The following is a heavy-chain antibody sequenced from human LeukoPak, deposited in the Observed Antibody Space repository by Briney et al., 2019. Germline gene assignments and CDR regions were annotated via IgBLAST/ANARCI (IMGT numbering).Heavy chain of an antibody. J-gene: IGHJ4*02. CDR3: AGDLNGGPVTD. D-gene: IGHD7-27*01. CDR1: GGSFSGYY. V-gene: IGHV4-34*01. CDR2: INHSGST. Sequence: PSETLSLTCAVYGGSFSGYYWSWIRQPPGKGLEWIGEINHSGSTNYNPSLKSQVTIFVDTSKNQFSLRLNSVTAADTAVYYCAGDLNGGPVTDWGQGTLVTVSS.